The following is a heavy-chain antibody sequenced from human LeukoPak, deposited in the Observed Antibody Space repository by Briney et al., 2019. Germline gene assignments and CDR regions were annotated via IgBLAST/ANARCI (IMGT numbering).Heavy chain of an antibody. V-gene: IGHV1-24*01. CDR1: VNTLRVLP. Sequence: ASVKVSCKLSVNTLRVLPIQWVPHAGGKGLEWRAGFDPENAEIVYAQNFQGRVTMTEDTSTNTAYMELTSLTSDDTAVYYCATRGSDFWSGFDYWGQGTQVTVSS. D-gene: IGHD3-3*01. J-gene: IGHJ4*02. CDR2: FDPENAEI. CDR3: ATRGSDFWSGFDY.